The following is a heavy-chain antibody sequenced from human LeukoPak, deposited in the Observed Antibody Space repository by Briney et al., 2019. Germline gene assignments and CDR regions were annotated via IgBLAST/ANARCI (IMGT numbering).Heavy chain of an antibody. D-gene: IGHD1-14*01. Sequence: GTSVKVSCTASGGTFSSYAISWVRQSPGQGLEWMGGIIPIFGTANYAQKFQGRVTITTDESTSTAYMELSSLRSEDTAVYYCARSPSEVNPDHFDYWGQGALVTVSS. CDR2: IIPIFGTA. CDR3: ARSPSEVNPDHFDY. CDR1: GGTFSSYA. V-gene: IGHV1-69*05. J-gene: IGHJ4*02.